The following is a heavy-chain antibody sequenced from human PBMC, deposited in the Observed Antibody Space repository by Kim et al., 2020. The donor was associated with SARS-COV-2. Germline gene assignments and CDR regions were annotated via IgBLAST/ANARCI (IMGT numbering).Heavy chain of an antibody. J-gene: IGHJ6*02. V-gene: IGHV3-48*03. CDR3: ARDSIFGVAVLTYYYYGMDV. Sequence: GGSLRLSCAASGFTFSSYEMNWVRQAPGKGLEWVSYISSSGSTIYYADPVKGRFTISRDNAKNSLYLQMNSLRAEVTAVYFCARDSIFGVAVLTYYYYGMDVCIQGTTVTVSS. CDR2: ISSSGSTI. D-gene: IGHD3-3*01. CDR1: GFTFSSYE.